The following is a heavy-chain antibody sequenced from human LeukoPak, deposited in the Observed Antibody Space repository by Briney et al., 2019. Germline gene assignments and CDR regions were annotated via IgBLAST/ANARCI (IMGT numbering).Heavy chain of an antibody. V-gene: IGHV3-23*01. CDR2: ISGSGGST. CDR3: AKAKGSGLKWYFDY. Sequence: GGSLRLSCAASGFTFSNYAMSWVRQAPGKGLEWVSGISGSGGSTYYADSVKGRFTISRDNSKNMLYLQMNSLTVGDTAEYYCAKAKGSGLKWYFDYWGQGTLVTVSS. D-gene: IGHD6-19*01. CDR1: GFTFSNYA. J-gene: IGHJ4*02.